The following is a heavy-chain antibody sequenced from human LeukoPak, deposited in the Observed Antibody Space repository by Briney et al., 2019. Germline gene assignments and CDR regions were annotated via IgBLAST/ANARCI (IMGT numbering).Heavy chain of an antibody. CDR2: IYSGGST. J-gene: IGHJ4*02. Sequence: GGSLRLSCAASGFTVSSNYMSWARQAPGKGLEWVSVIYSGGSTYYADSVKGRFTISRDNSKNTLYLQMNSLRAEDTAVYYCARDGVYEAGMDYWGQGTLVTVSS. CDR3: ARDGVYEAGMDY. CDR1: GFTVSSNY. V-gene: IGHV3-66*01. D-gene: IGHD5/OR15-5a*01.